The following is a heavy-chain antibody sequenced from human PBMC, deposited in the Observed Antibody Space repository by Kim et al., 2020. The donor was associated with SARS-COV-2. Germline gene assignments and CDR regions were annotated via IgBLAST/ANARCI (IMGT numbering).Heavy chain of an antibody. CDR3: ARDGYYDSSGYYYPNWFDP. CDR1: GGSISSSSYY. V-gene: IGHV4-39*07. Sequence: SETLSLTCTVSGGSISSSSYYWGWIRQPPGKGLEWIGSIYYSGSTYYNPSLKSRVTISVDTSKNQFSLKLSSVTAADTAVYYCARDGYYDSSGYYYPNWFDPWGHGTLVTVAS. J-gene: IGHJ5*02. D-gene: IGHD3-22*01. CDR2: IYYSGST.